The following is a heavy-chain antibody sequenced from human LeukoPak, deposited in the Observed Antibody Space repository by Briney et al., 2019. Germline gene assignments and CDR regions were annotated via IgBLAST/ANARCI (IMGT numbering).Heavy chain of an antibody. J-gene: IGHJ4*02. CDR3: ANSDILTGYTPFDY. D-gene: IGHD3-9*01. CDR2: ISYDGSNK. Sequence: GRSLRLSCAASGFTFSSYGMHWVRQAPGKGLEWVAVISYDGSNKYNADSVKGRFTISRDNSKNTLYLQMNSLRAEDTAVYYCANSDILTGYTPFDYWGQGTLVTVSS. V-gene: IGHV3-30*18. CDR1: GFTFSSYG.